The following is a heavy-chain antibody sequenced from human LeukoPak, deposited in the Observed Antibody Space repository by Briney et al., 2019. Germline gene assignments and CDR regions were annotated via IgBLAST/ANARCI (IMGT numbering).Heavy chain of an antibody. D-gene: IGHD5-24*01. CDR3: AKDIQLST. V-gene: IGHV3-23*01. J-gene: IGHJ3*01. CDR2: IASSGGST. CDR1: GFTFSTYP. Sequence: GGSLRLSCAASGFTFSTYPMHWVRQAPGKGLEWVSLIASSGGSTYYADSVKGRFTISRDNSKNTLSLQMNSLRVEDTAIYYCAKDIQLSTWGLGTMVTVSS.